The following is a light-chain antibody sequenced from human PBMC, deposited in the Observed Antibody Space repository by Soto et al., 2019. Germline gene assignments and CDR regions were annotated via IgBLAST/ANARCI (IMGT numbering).Light chain of an antibody. V-gene: IGKV1-5*01. CDR2: DAS. CDR1: QNIRSR. CDR3: QQYHSYWT. Sequence: IQMTQSPSSLSASVGDRVTITCRASQNIRSRLAWFQQKPWKAPKLLIYDASSLESGVPQRFSGSGSGTEFTLTISSLQTDDFSTYYCQQYHSYWTFGQGTKVDIK. J-gene: IGKJ1*01.